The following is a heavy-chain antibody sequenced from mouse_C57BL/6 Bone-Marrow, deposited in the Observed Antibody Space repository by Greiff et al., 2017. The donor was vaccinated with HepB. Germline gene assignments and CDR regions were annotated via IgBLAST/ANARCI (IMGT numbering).Heavy chain of an antibody. V-gene: IGHV1-82*01. D-gene: IGHD1-1*01. CDR3: RIYYYYVMDY. CDR2: IYPGDGDT. CDR1: GYAFSSSW. J-gene: IGHJ4*01. Sequence: QVQLQQSGPELVKPGASVKISCKASGYAFSSSWMNWVKQRPGKGLEWIGRIYPGDGDTNYNGKFKGKATLNADKSSSTAYMQLSSLTSEDSAVCFCRIYYYYVMDYWGQGTSVTVS.